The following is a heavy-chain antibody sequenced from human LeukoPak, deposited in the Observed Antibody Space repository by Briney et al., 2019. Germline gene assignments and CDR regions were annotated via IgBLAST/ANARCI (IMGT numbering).Heavy chain of an antibody. CDR3: ARDQEYSGSYYRYFDY. CDR1: GGSLSSYY. Sequence: SETLSLTCTVSGGSLSSYYWTWIRQPPGKGLEWIGYIYSRGLTRGSTNYNPSLKSRVTISVDTSKNQFSLKLSSVTAADTAVYYCARDQEYSGSYYRYFDYWGQGALVTVSS. D-gene: IGHD1-26*01. J-gene: IGHJ4*02. V-gene: IGHV4-59*01. CDR2: IYSRGLTRGST.